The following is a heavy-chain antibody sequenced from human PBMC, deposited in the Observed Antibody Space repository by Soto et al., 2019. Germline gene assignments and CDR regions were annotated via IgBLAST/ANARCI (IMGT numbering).Heavy chain of an antibody. CDR2: IYYSGST. CDR1: GGSISSYY. D-gene: IGHD4-17*01. V-gene: IGHV4-59*12. CDR3: ARSQTTVTSYDY. Sequence: PSDTLSLTCTVSGGSISSYYWSWIRQPPGKGLEWIGYIYYSGSTNYNPSLKSRVTISVDTSKNQFSLKLSSVTAADTAVYYCARSQTTVTSYDYWGQGTLVTVSS. J-gene: IGHJ4*02.